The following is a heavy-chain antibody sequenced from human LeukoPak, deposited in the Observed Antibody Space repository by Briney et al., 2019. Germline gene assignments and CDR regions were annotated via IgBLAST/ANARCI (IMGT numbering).Heavy chain of an antibody. Sequence: GGSLRLSCAASGFTFSSYAMRWVRQTPGKGLEWVSDINGSGGSTYYAGSVKGRFTISRDNAKNSLYLQMNSLRAEDTALYYCAKDLNYGDPSGYWGQGTLVTVSS. CDR3: AKDLNYGDPSGY. CDR2: INGSGGST. D-gene: IGHD4-17*01. J-gene: IGHJ4*02. CDR1: GFTFSSYA. V-gene: IGHV3-23*01.